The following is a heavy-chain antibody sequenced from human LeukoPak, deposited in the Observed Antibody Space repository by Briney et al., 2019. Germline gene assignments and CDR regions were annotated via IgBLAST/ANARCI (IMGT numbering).Heavy chain of an antibody. V-gene: IGHV4-30-4*01. D-gene: IGHD3-9*01. Sequence: PSQTLSLTCTVSGGSISSGDYYWSWIRQPPGKGLEWIGYIYYSGSTYYNPSLKSRVTISVDTSKNQFSLKLSSVTAADTAVYYCARWDYDILTGYYRRPARMDVWGKGTTVTVSS. CDR1: GGSISSGDYY. CDR2: IYYSGST. J-gene: IGHJ6*04. CDR3: ARWDYDILTGYYRRPARMDV.